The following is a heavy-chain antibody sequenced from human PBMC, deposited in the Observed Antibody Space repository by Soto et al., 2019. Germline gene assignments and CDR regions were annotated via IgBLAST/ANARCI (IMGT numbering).Heavy chain of an antibody. V-gene: IGHV1-3*01. Sequence: GASVKVSCKASGYTFTSYAMHWVRQAPGQRLEWMGWINAGNGNTKYSQKFQGRVTITRDTSASTAYMELSSLRSEDTAVYYCARAMYYDYIWGSYRFDPWGQGTLVTVSS. CDR1: GYTFTSYA. CDR2: INAGNGNT. CDR3: ARAMYYDYIWGSYRFDP. D-gene: IGHD3-16*02. J-gene: IGHJ5*02.